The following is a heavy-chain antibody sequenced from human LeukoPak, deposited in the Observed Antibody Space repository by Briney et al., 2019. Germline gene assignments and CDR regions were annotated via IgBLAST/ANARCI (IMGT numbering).Heavy chain of an antibody. Sequence: SETLSLTCAVYGGSFSGYYWSWIRQPPGKGLEWIGEINHSGGTNYNPSLKSRVTISVDTSKNQFSLKLSSVTAADTAVYYCARGPSIQLWSDPYYYYGMDVWGQGTTVTVSS. V-gene: IGHV4-34*01. CDR2: INHSGGT. CDR1: GGSFSGYY. CDR3: ARGPSIQLWSDPYYYYGMDV. J-gene: IGHJ6*02. D-gene: IGHD5-18*01.